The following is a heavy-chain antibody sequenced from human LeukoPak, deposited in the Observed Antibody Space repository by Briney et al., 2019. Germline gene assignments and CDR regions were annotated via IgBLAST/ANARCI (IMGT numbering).Heavy chain of an antibody. D-gene: IGHD2-15*01. CDR1: GYTFTSYA. Sequence: ASVKVSCKASGYTFTSYAIHWVRQAPGQRLEWMGWINAGNGNTKYSQEFQGRVTITRDTSASAAYMELSSLRSEDMAVYYCARGDCSGGSCYTSWGQGTLVTVSS. J-gene: IGHJ5*02. V-gene: IGHV1-3*03. CDR3: ARGDCSGGSCYTS. CDR2: INAGNGNT.